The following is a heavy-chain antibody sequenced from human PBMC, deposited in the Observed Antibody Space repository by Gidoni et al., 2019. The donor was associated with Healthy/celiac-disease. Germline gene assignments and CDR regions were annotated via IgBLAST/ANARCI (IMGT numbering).Heavy chain of an antibody. Sequence: EVQLVESGGGLVQPGGSLRLSCAASGFTFSSYWMSWVRQAQGKGLEWVANIKQDGSEKYYVDSVKGRFTSSRDNAKNSLYLQMNSLRAEDTAVYYCARDSWRSSSWYGYDYYYGMDVRGQGTTVTVSS. J-gene: IGHJ6*02. D-gene: IGHD6-13*01. CDR2: IKQDGSEK. CDR1: GFTFSSYW. V-gene: IGHV3-7*01. CDR3: ARDSWRSSSWYGYDYYYGMDV.